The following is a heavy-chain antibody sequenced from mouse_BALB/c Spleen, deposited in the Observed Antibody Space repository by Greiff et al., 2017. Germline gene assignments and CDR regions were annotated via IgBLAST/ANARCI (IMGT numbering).Heavy chain of an antibody. Sequence: VQLQQSGPDLVKPSQSLSLTCTVTGYSITSGYSWPWIRQFPGNKLEWMGYIHYSGSTNYNPSLKSRISITRDTSKNQFFLQLNSVTTEDTATYYCARDYDYAMDYWGQGTSVTVSS. CDR2: IHYSGST. V-gene: IGHV3-1*02. CDR1: GYSITSGYS. CDR3: ARDYDYAMDY. J-gene: IGHJ4*01. D-gene: IGHD2-4*01.